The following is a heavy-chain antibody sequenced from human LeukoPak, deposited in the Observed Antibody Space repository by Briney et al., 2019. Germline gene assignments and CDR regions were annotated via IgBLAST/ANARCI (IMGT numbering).Heavy chain of an antibody. CDR1: GYTFTNYG. CDR3: ARSGVGYFYDNTGYYPRDY. D-gene: IGHD3-22*01. V-gene: IGHV1-18*01. J-gene: IGHJ4*02. CDR2: ISAYTGNT. Sequence: ASVNVSCKASGYTFTNYGISWVRQAPGQGLEGMGWISAYTGNTNYAQNFQGRVTMTTDTSTSTAFMELRSLRSDDTAVYYCARSGVGYFYDNTGYYPRDYWGQGTLVTVSS.